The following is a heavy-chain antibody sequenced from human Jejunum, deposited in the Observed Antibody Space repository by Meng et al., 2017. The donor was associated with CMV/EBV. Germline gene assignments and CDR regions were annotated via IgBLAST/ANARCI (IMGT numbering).Heavy chain of an antibody. CDR1: A. CDR2: IKVGNGNT. D-gene: IGHD3-16*01. Sequence: AIPWVRQAPGQILGWMGSIKVGNGNTKYSPTFQDRLTITIDTSANTASLELSSLSSEDTAVYYCTRANSDYAITSTPFDPWGQGTLVTVSS. CDR3: TRANSDYAITSTPFDP. J-gene: IGHJ5*02. V-gene: IGHV1-3*01.